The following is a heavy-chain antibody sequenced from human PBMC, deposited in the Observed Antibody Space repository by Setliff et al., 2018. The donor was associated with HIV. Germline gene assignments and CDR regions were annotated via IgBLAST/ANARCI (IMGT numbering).Heavy chain of an antibody. D-gene: IGHD1-26*01. CDR3: ARERGTREIDL. CDR1: GGSISTYV. CDR2: IYYTGST. V-gene: IGHV4-59*12. Sequence: SETLSLTCTVSGGSISTYVWSWDRQTPGKGLEWIGYIYYTGSTSYNPSFRSRVTISVDTSKNQFSLKLSSVTAADTAVYSCARERGTREIDLWGQGTLVTVSS. J-gene: IGHJ5*02.